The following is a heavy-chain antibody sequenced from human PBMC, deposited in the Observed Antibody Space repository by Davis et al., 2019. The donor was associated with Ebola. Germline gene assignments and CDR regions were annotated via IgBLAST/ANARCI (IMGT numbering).Heavy chain of an antibody. CDR1: GGSISRYS. CDR2: IYHSGST. D-gene: IGHD4-17*01. V-gene: IGHV4-30-2*01. Sequence: MPSETLSLTCTVSGGSISRYSWSWIRQPPGKGLEWIGYIYHSGSTYYNPSLKSRVTISVDRSKNQFSLKLSSVTAADTAVYYCARVYGDYGGWFDPWGQGTLVTVSS. CDR3: ARVYGDYGGWFDP. J-gene: IGHJ5*02.